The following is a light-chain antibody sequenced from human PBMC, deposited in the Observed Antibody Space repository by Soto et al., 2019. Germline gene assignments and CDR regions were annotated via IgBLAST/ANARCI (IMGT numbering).Light chain of an antibody. CDR1: SSDIGDYNY. Sequence: QSALTQPASVSGSPGQSITISCTGTSSDIGDYNYVSWYQQHPGKAPKLMIYEVSNRPSGVSNRFSGSKSGNTASLTISGLQAEEEADYYCSSYTSGSTLVVFGGGTKVTVL. V-gene: IGLV2-14*01. CDR3: SSYTSGSTLVV. CDR2: EVS. J-gene: IGLJ2*01.